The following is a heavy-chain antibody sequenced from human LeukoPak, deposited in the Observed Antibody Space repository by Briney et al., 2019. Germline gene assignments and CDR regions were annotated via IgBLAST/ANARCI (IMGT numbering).Heavy chain of an antibody. V-gene: IGHV3-30*18. CDR2: VSSDGSKT. CDR1: GFTFSSYG. D-gene: IGHD3-10*01. Sequence: PGGSLRLSCAASGFTFSSYGMHWVRQAPGKGLEWVAVVSSDGSKTYHADSVKGRFTISRDNFKNTLYLQMNSLRIEDTAVYYCAKDRRAVLLWFGEMDYWGQGTLVTVSS. CDR3: AKDRRAVLLWFGEMDY. J-gene: IGHJ4*02.